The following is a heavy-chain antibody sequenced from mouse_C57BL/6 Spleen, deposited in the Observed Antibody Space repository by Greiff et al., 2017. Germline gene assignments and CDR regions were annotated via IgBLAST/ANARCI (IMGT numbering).Heavy chain of an antibody. CDR2: TFYSGIT. CDR3: ARGYEPYYYAMDY. J-gene: IGHJ4*01. Sequence: VQLKESGPSLVRPSQTLSLTCTVTGFSINSDCYWIWIRQFPGNKLEYIGYTFYSGITYYNPSLESRTYITRDTSKNQFSLKLSSVTTEDTATYYGARGYEPYYYAMDYWGQGTSVTVSS. CDR1: GFSINSDCY. V-gene: IGHV3-3*01. D-gene: IGHD2-3*01.